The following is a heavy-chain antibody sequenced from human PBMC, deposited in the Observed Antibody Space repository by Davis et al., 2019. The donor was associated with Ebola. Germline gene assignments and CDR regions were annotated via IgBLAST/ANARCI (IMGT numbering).Heavy chain of an antibody. V-gene: IGHV4-34*01. CDR1: GGSFSGYY. D-gene: IGHD3-3*01. CDR2: INHSRST. J-gene: IGHJ6*03. CDR3: ARGGSTIFGVVIPYYYYMDV. Sequence: PSETLSLTCALYGGSFSGYYCSWIRQPPGKWLEWIGEINHSRSTNYNPSLKSRVTISVDTSKNQFSLKLSSVTAADTAVYYCARGGSTIFGVVIPYYYYMDVWGKGTTVTVSS.